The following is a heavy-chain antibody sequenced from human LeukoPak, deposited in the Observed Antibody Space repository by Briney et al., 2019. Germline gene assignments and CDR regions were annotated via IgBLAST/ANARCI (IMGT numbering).Heavy chain of an antibody. CDR3: ARGREVVPAAMYRFDP. V-gene: IGHV4-34*01. CDR1: GGSFSGYY. CDR2: INHSGST. Sequence: IPSETLSLTCAVYGGSFSGYYWSWIRQPPGKGLEWIGEINHSGSTNYNPSLKSRVTISVDTSKNQFSLKLSSVTAADTAVYYCARGREVVPAAMYRFDPWGQGTLVTVSS. D-gene: IGHD2-2*01. J-gene: IGHJ5*02.